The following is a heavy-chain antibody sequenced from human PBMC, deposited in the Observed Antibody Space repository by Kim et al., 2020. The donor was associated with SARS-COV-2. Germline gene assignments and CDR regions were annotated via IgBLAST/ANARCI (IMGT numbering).Heavy chain of an antibody. CDR2: IYSGGSST. CDR3: ANEQQLPRGAGGYYYYGMDV. Sequence: GSLRLSCAASRFTFSSYAMSWVRQAPGKGLEWVSVIYSGGSSTYYADSVKGRFTISRDNSKNTLYLQMNSLRAEDTAVYYCANEQQLPRGAGGYYYYGMDVWGQGTTVTVSS. D-gene: IGHD6-13*01. CDR1: RFTFSSYA. J-gene: IGHJ6*02. V-gene: IGHV3-23*03.